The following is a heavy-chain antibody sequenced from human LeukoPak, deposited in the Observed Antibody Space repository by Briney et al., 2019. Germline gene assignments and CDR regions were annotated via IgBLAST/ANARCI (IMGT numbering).Heavy chain of an antibody. CDR3: ARIDPVGRT. J-gene: IGHJ4*02. Sequence: GGSLRLSCSGSGFIVGEYGMSRVRQPPGKGLQWVSGISRSGATTGYADSVKGRFTISRDNAKNFVYLQMDRLRAEDTALYYCARIDPVGRTWGQGTLVIVSA. CDR2: ISRSGATT. CDR1: GFIVGEYG. D-gene: IGHD1-26*01. V-gene: IGHV3-20*04.